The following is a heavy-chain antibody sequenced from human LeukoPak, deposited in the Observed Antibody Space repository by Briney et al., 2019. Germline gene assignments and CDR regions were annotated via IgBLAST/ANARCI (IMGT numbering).Heavy chain of an antibody. J-gene: IGHJ4*02. V-gene: IGHV1-69*02. CDR3: ARQYCSGGSCYHIPLDY. CDR1: GGTFSSYT. D-gene: IGHD2-15*01. CDR2: IIPILGIA. Sequence: SVKVSCKASGGTFSSYTISWVRQAPGQGLKWMGRIIPILGIANYAQKFQGRVTITADKSTSTAYMELSSLRSEDTAVYYCARQYCSGGSCYHIPLDYWGQGTLVTASS.